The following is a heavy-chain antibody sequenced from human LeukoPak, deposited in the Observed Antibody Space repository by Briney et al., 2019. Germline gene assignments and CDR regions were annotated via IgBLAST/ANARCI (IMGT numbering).Heavy chain of an antibody. D-gene: IGHD2-2*01. Sequence: SGPTLLNPTQPLTLTCTFSGFSLSTSGVGVGWIRQPPAKALEWLALIYWDDDQRYSPSLKSRLTITKDTSKNQVVLTMTNMDPVDTATYYCAHLVPAAMHFDYWGQGTLVTVSS. J-gene: IGHJ4*02. CDR1: GFSLSTSGVG. CDR2: IYWDDDQ. V-gene: IGHV2-5*02. CDR3: AHLVPAAMHFDY.